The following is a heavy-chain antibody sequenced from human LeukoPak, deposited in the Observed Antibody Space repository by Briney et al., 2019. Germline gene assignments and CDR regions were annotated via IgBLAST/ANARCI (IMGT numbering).Heavy chain of an antibody. CDR2: ISDSGSKT. D-gene: IGHD6-19*01. CDR3: ANRFSSGWFYFDS. J-gene: IGHJ4*02. V-gene: IGHV3-23*01. Sequence: GGSLRLSCAASGFTSTNYAMSWVRQAPGTGLEWVSTISDSGSKTYYADSVKGRFTISRDTSKNTLHLQMNSLRAENTAVYYCANRFSSGWFYFDSWGQGTLVTVSS. CDR1: GFTSTNYA.